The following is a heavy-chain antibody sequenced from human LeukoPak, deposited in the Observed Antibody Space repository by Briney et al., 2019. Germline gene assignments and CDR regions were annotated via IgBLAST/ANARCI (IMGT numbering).Heavy chain of an antibody. CDR3: ARLAAAYHFDY. D-gene: IGHD6-13*01. Sequence: GGSLRLSCAASGFTFSSYSMNWVRQAPGKGLEWVSSISSSSSYIYYADSVKGRFTISRDNAKNSLYLQMNGLRAEDTAVYYCARLAAAYHFDYWGQGTLVTVSS. CDR1: GFTFSSYS. J-gene: IGHJ4*02. V-gene: IGHV3-21*01. CDR2: ISSSSSYI.